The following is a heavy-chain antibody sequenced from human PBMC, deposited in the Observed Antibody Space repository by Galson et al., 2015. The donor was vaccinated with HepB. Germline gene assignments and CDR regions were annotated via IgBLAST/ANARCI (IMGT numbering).Heavy chain of an antibody. Sequence: SVKVSCKASGYTFTSYGISWVRQAPGQGLEWMGWISAYNGNTNYAQKLQGRVTTTTDTSTSTAYMELRSLRSDDTAVYYCARVLVPPYESITHDAFDIWGQGTMVTVSS. J-gene: IGHJ3*02. CDR1: GYTFTSYG. CDR2: ISAYNGNT. D-gene: IGHD1-20*01. V-gene: IGHV1-18*04. CDR3: ARVLVPPYESITHDAFDI.